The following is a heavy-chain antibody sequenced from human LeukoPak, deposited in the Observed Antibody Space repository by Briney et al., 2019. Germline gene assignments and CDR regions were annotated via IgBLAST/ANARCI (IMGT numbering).Heavy chain of an antibody. V-gene: IGHV1-2*02. D-gene: IGHD5-24*01. CDR1: GYRFSAFY. Sequence: ASVKVSCKASGYRFSAFYIHWVRQAPGQGLEWMGWINPSTGATTYAHNFRGRVSFSSDTSINTVYMNFKRLTSDDTGLFFCARDRVEMATMEGEDYWGQGTRVTVSS. J-gene: IGHJ4*02. CDR2: INPSTGAT. CDR3: ARDRVEMATMEGEDY.